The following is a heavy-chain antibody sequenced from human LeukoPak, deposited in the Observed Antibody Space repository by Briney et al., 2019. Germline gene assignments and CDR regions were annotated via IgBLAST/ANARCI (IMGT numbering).Heavy chain of an antibody. Sequence: GGSLRLSCAASGFTFGNYAMSWVRQAPGKGLEWVSLISGNGGSTYYADSVKGRFTISRDNSKNTLYLQMSSLRAEDTAVYYCAKDQKMHGDYWGQGTLVTVSS. V-gene: IGHV3-23*01. CDR2: ISGNGGST. D-gene: IGHD5-24*01. CDR1: GFTFGNYA. J-gene: IGHJ4*02. CDR3: AKDQKMHGDY.